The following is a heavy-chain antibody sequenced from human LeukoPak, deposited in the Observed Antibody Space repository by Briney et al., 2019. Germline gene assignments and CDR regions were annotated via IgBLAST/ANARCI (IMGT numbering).Heavy chain of an antibody. CDR2: IYYSGST. D-gene: IGHD6-13*01. Sequence: SETLSLTCAVSGGSISSSSYYWGWIRQPPGKGLEWIGSIYYSGSTYYNPSLKSRVTISVDTSKNQFSLKLSSVTAADTAVYYCAREVGLRYSSWNYFDYWGQGTLVTVSS. CDR3: AREVGLRYSSWNYFDY. J-gene: IGHJ4*02. CDR1: GGSISSSSYY. V-gene: IGHV4-39*07.